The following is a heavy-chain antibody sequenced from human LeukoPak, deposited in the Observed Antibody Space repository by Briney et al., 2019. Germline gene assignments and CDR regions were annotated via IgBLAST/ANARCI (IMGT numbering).Heavy chain of an antibody. J-gene: IGHJ4*02. Sequence: PGGSLRLSCAASGFTFSNNAMSWVRQAPGKGLEWVSATSTSGGSTYYADSVKGRFTISRDNSKNTLYPQMNSLRAEDTAVYYCAKIAYQLRGCTNGVCWRNFDYWGQGTLVTVSS. V-gene: IGHV3-23*01. CDR1: GFTFSNNA. CDR3: AKIAYQLRGCTNGVCWRNFDY. D-gene: IGHD2-8*01. CDR2: TSTSGGST.